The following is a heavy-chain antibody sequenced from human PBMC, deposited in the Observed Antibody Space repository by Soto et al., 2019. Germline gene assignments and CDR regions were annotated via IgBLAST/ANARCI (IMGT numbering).Heavy chain of an antibody. D-gene: IGHD2-2*01. CDR2: IYTSGST. J-gene: IGHJ6*02. CDR1: GGSISSYY. Sequence: PWETLSLTCTVSGGSISSYYWSWIRQPAGKGLEWIGRIYTSGSTNYNPSLKSRVTMSVDTSKNQFSLKLSSVTAADTAVYYCARGVGYCSSTSCSRGYYYGMDVWGQGTTVTVSS. V-gene: IGHV4-4*07. CDR3: ARGVGYCSSTSCSRGYYYGMDV.